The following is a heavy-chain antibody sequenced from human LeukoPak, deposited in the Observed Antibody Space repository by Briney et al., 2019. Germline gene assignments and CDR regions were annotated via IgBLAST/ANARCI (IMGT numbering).Heavy chain of an antibody. D-gene: IGHD6-13*01. Sequence: GGSLRLSCPASGFTFSSYGMHWVRQAPGKGPEWVAFIRYDGSNKYYADSVKGRFTISRDNSKNTLYLQMNSLRAEDTAVYYCAKLAAAGFDYWGQGTQVTVSS. CDR1: GFTFSSYG. CDR3: AKLAAAGFDY. V-gene: IGHV3-30*02. J-gene: IGHJ4*02. CDR2: IRYDGSNK.